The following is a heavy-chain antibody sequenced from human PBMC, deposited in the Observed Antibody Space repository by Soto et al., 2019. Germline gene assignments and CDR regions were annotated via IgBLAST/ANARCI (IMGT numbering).Heavy chain of an antibody. CDR1: GFTFSSYA. J-gene: IGHJ4*02. Sequence: EVQLLESGGSLVQPGGSLRLSCAASGFTFSSYAMNWVRQAPGKGLEWVSGISNTGGSTYYADSVKGRFTISRDNSKNTRYVQMNSLRAEDTAVYYCAKNPSGSLPPKRPIDYWGQGTLVTVSS. V-gene: IGHV3-23*01. D-gene: IGHD1-26*01. CDR2: ISNTGGST. CDR3: AKNPSGSLPPKRPIDY.